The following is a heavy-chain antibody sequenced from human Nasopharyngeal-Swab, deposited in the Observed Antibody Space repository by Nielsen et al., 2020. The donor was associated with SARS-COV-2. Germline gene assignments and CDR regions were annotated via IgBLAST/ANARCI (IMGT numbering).Heavy chain of an antibody. Sequence: VRQMPGKGLEWVAVIWYDGSNKYYADSVKGRFTISRDNSKNTLYLQMNSLRAEDTTVYYCARDLYGMDVWGQGTTVTVSS. D-gene: IGHD2-8*01. CDR3: ARDLYGMDV. J-gene: IGHJ6*02. CDR2: IWYDGSNK. V-gene: IGHV3-33*01.